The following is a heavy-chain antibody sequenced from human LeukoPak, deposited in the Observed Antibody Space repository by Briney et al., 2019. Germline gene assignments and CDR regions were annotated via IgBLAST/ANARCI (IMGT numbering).Heavy chain of an antibody. CDR3: ATEYWAVGGVAYEI. Sequence: ASVKVSCKASGYTFTGHYVHWVRQAPGQGLEWMGWINPDRGDTNYAQKFQDRLMMTGDTSINTAYMELTRLTSDDTALYFRATEYWAVGGVAYEIWGHGTMVTVSS. CDR2: INPDRGDT. CDR1: GYTFTGHY. D-gene: IGHD2-8*02. J-gene: IGHJ3*02. V-gene: IGHV1-2*02.